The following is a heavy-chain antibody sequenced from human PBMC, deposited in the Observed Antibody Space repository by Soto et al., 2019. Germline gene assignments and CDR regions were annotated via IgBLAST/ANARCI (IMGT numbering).Heavy chain of an antibody. D-gene: IGHD3-22*01. J-gene: IGHJ4*02. CDR2: INHGGST. V-gene: IGHV4-34*01. Sequence: QVRLQEWGAGLLKPSETLSLTCAVYGGSFSGYYWNWIRQPPGKGLEWIGEINHGGSTDYNPSLKSRVTISLDTSKNQFSLKLSSVTAADTSVYYCARGPEYYYGGSGFVDYWGQGALVTVSS. CDR1: GGSFSGYY. CDR3: ARGPEYYYGGSGFVDY.